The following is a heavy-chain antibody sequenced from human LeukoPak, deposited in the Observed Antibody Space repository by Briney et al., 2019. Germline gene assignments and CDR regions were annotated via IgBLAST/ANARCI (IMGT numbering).Heavy chain of an antibody. CDR3: ARDLRYYDSSGYRYYCGMDV. CDR1: GYTFTSYG. CDR2: SSAYNGNT. J-gene: IGHJ6*02. Sequence: GASVKVSCKASGYTFTSYGISWVRQAPGQGLEWMGWSSAYNGNTNYAQKLQGRVTMTTDTSTSTAYMELRSLRSDDTAVYYCARDLRYYDSSGYRYYCGMDVWGRGTTVTVSS. V-gene: IGHV1-18*01. D-gene: IGHD3-22*01.